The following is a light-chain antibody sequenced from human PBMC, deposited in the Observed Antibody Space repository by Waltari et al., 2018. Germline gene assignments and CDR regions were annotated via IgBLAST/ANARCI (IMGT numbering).Light chain of an antibody. V-gene: IGLV2-8*01. Sequence: QSALTQPPSASGSPGQSVTISCTGTSRDVGSPDFVSWYQQFPGKAPKLIIWEVSRRPSGVPDRFSGSKSGNTASLTVSGLQAEDEADYYCSSYGGINNSPYVFGTGTKVTV. CDR1: SRDVGSPDF. CDR2: EVS. J-gene: IGLJ1*01. CDR3: SSYGGINNSPYV.